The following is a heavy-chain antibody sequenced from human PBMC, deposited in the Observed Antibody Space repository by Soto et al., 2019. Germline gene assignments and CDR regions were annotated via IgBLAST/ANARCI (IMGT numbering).Heavy chain of an antibody. V-gene: IGHV3-23*01. CDR1: GFTFSSYA. D-gene: IGHD4-17*01. CDR3: AKVSDYPVYYYYYGMDV. J-gene: IGHJ6*02. Sequence: PGGSLRLSCAASGFTFSSYAMSWVLQAPGKGLEWVSAISGSGGSTYYADSVKGRFTISRDNSKNTLYLQMNSLRAEDTAVYYCAKVSDYPVYYYYYGMDVWGQGTTVTVSS. CDR2: ISGSGGST.